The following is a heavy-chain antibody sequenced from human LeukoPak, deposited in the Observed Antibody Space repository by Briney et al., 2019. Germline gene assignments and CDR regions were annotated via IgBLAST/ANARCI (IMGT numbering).Heavy chain of an antibody. D-gene: IGHD3-3*01. J-gene: IGHJ4*02. V-gene: IGHV4-34*01. CDR3: ARGDYDFWSGQSYYFDY. Sequence: PGGSLRLSCAASGFTFSSYWMHWVRQPPGKGLEWIGEINHSGSTNYNPSLKSRVTISVDTSKNQFSLKLSSVTAADTAVYYCARGDYDFWSGQSYYFDYWGQGTLVTVSS. CDR2: INHSGST. CDR1: GFTFSSYW.